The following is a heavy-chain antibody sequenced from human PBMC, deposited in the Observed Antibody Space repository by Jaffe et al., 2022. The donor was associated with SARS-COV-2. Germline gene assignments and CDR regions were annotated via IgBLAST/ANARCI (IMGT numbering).Heavy chain of an antibody. Sequence: EVQLVESGGGLVQPGRSLRLSCAASGFTFDDYAMHWVRQAPGKGLEWVSGISWNSGSIGYADSVKGRFTISRDNAKNSLYLQMNSLRAEDTALYYCAKDNGGSYPAFDYWGQGTLVTVSS. D-gene: IGHD1-26*01. V-gene: IGHV3-9*01. J-gene: IGHJ4*02. CDR2: ISWNSGSI. CDR3: AKDNGGSYPAFDY. CDR1: GFTFDDYA.